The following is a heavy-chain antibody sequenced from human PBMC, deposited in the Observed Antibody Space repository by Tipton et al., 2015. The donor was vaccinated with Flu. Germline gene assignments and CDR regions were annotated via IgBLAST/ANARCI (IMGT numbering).Heavy chain of an antibody. Sequence: QLVQSGAEVKKPGSSVKVSCKASGGTFSSYAISWVRQAPGQGLEWMGRIIPILGIANYAQKFQGRVTITAAKSTSTAYMELSSLRSEDPAVYYCAREVLGATTEVYWGQGTLVAVSS. CDR3: AREVLGATTEVY. J-gene: IGHJ4*02. D-gene: IGHD1-26*01. V-gene: IGHV1-69*09. CDR1: GGTFSSYA. CDR2: IIPILGIA.